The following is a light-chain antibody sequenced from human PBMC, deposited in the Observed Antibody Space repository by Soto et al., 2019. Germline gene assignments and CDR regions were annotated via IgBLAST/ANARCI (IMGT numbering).Light chain of an antibody. J-gene: IGKJ4*01. V-gene: IGKV3-15*01. CDR2: GTS. Sequence: EIVMTQSPATLSVSPGERATLSCRASQSFDSNLAWYQQKPGQAPRLLLYGTSTKDTGIPDRFTGGGSGTEFTLTISSLQSEDVAVYYCQKYNHWPRTFGGGTKVEIK. CDR1: QSFDSN. CDR3: QKYNHWPRT.